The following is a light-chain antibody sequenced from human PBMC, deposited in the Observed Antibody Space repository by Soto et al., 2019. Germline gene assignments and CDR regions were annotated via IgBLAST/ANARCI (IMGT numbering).Light chain of an antibody. CDR3: CSYAGSYTLV. CDR2: AVG. J-gene: IGLJ2*01. V-gene: IGLV2-11*01. Sequence: QSALTQPRSVSGSPGQSVTISCTGTSSDIGGYNFVSWYQQHPGKAPKVMIYAVGKRPSGVPDRVSGSKSGNTASLTISGLQADDEGDYYCCSYAGSYTLVFGGGTKLTVL. CDR1: SSDIGGYNF.